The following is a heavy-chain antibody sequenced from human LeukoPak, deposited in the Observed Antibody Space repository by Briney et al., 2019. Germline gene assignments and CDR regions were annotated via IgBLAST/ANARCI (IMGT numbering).Heavy chain of an antibody. D-gene: IGHD6-19*01. CDR3: TTVSIAVAGYFDY. Sequence: PGGSLRLSCAASGFTFSNSLMSEVRQAPGKGLAWVGRIKSKTDGGTTEYAAHVNGRFNISSDDSKNTLYLQMNSLKTEETAVYYCTTVSIAVAGYFDYWGQGTLVTVSS. J-gene: IGHJ4*02. V-gene: IGHV3-15*01. CDR2: IKSKTDGGTT. CDR1: GFTFSNSL.